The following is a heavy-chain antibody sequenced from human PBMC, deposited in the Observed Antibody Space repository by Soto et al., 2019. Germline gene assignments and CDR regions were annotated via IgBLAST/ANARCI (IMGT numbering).Heavy chain of an antibody. V-gene: IGHV1-58*01. CDR1: GFNFTSSA. CDR3: AAALHDYGDYVGFYFDY. CDR2: IVVGSGNT. Sequence: QMQLVQSGPEVKKPGTSVKVSCKASGFNFTSSAVQWVRQARGQRLELIGWIVVGSGNTNYAQKFQERVTITRDMSTSTAYMELSSLRSEDPAVYYCAAALHDYGDYVGFYFDYWGQGTLVNVSS. D-gene: IGHD4-17*01. J-gene: IGHJ4*02.